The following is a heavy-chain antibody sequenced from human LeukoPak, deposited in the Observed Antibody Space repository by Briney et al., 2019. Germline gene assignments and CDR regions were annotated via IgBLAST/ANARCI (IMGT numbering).Heavy chain of an antibody. CDR1: GFTFSSYA. J-gene: IGHJ4*02. Sequence: GGSLRLSCAASGFTFSSYAMHWVRQAPGKGLEWVAVISYDGSNKYYADSVKGRFTISRDNSKNTLYLQMNSLRAEDTAVYYCARGGSGYDWGVPHDYWGQGTLVTVSS. CDR2: ISYDGSNK. V-gene: IGHV3-30-3*01. D-gene: IGHD5-12*01. CDR3: ARGGSGYDWGVPHDY.